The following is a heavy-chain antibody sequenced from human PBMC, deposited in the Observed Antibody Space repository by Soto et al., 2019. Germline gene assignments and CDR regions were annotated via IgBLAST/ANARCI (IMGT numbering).Heavy chain of an antibody. CDR2: IYYSGST. CDR3: ARTPRYCSSTSCYFRSHYYYYYMDV. Sequence: PSETLSLTCTVSGGSISSYYWSWIRQPPGKGLEWIGYIYYSGSTNYNPSLKSRVTISVDTSKNQYSLKLSSVTAADTAVYYCARTPRYCSSTSCYFRSHYYYYYMDVWGKGTTVTVSS. V-gene: IGHV4-59*08. J-gene: IGHJ6*03. D-gene: IGHD2-2*01. CDR1: GGSISSYY.